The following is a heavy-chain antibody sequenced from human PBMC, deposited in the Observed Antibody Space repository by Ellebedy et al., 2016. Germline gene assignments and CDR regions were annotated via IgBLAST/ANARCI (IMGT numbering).Heavy chain of an antibody. CDR2: INHSGDT. D-gene: IGHD2-2*01. CDR3: ARGVPLLYCSSTSCPLYY. J-gene: IGHJ4*01. Sequence: SETLSLTCAVHSGSFSDYFRSWIRQPPGKGLEWIGEINHSGDTNYNPSLKSPVIISVDTSKNQFSLKLTSLTAADTAVYYCARGVPLLYCSSTSCPLYYWGHGTLVTVSS. V-gene: IGHV4-34*01. CDR1: SGSFSDYF.